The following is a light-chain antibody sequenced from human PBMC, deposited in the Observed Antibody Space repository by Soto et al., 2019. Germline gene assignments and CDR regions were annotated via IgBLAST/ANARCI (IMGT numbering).Light chain of an antibody. Sequence: EIVMTQSPATLSVSPGERATLSCWASESITNNLAWYQQRPGQAPILLIYGASTRATGIPARFSGSGFGTEFTLTINSLQSEDFAVYYCQQYNNWPPSYTFGQGTKLEIK. CDR3: QQYNNWPPSYT. CDR2: GAS. CDR1: ESITNN. V-gene: IGKV3-15*01. J-gene: IGKJ2*01.